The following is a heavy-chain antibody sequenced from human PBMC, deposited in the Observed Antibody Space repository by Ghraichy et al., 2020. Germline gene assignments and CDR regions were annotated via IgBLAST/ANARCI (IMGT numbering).Heavy chain of an antibody. J-gene: IGHJ4*02. CDR1: GFTFSSYW. CDR2: IKQDGSEK. V-gene: IGHV3-7*03. D-gene: IGHD5-24*01. Sequence: GGSLRLSCAASGFTFSSYWMSWVRQAPGKGLEWVANIKQDGSEKYYVDSVKGRFTISRDNAKNSLYLQMNSLRAEDTAVYYCARVPEMATIPHFDYWGQGTLVTVSS. CDR3: ARVPEMATIPHFDY.